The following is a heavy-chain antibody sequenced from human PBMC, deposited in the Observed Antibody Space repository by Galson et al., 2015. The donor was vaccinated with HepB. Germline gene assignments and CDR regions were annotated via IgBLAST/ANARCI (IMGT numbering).Heavy chain of an antibody. CDR1: GFIFDDYT. CDR3: GRGRVGDNWYFDL. J-gene: IGHJ2*01. Sequence: SLRLSCAASGFIFDDYTMHWVRQAPGKGLEWVSLISWDGVSAYYVDSVKGRFTVSRDNSKNALYLQMSSLRIEDTALYYCGRGRVGDNWYFDLWGRGTLVTV. CDR2: ISWDGVSA. D-gene: IGHD3-10*01. V-gene: IGHV3-43*01.